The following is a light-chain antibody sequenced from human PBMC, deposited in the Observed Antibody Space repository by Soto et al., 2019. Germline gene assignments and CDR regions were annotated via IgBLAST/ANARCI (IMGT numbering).Light chain of an antibody. CDR3: CSYAGDSHWM. CDR2: EGR. CDR1: SSDIGSYNL. Sequence: QSALTQPASVSGSPGQSITISCTGTSSDIGSYNLVSWYQQHPGIAPKFMIYEGRRRPSGVSNRFSGSKSGNTASLTISGLQAEDEAYYYCCSYAGDSHWMFGGGTKLTVL. V-gene: IGLV2-23*01. J-gene: IGLJ3*02.